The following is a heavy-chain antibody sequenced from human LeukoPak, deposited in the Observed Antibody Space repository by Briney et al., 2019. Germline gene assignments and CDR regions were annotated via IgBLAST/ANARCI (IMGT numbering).Heavy chain of an antibody. CDR2: ISAYNGNT. D-gene: IGHD3-22*01. V-gene: IGHV1-18*01. CDR1: GYTFTSYD. Sequence: VASVKVSCKASGYTFTSYDISWVRQAPGQGLEWMGWISAYNGNTHYAQKLQGRVTMTTDASTNTVYMEMRSLRSDDTAVYYCARGSPPRRNYDRRGYYSYYFDYWGQGTLVTVSS. J-gene: IGHJ4*02. CDR3: ARGSPPRRNYDRRGYYSYYFDY.